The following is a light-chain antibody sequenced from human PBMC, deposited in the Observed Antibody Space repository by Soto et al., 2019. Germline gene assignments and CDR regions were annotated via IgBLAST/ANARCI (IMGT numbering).Light chain of an antibody. Sequence: EIVMTQSPVTLSVSPGERATLSCRASQSVSSNLAWYQQKPGQAPSLLIYGVFTRATGIPARFSGTGSGTEFTLTISSLQSEDFALYYCQQYNDWPLTFGQGTKVDIK. V-gene: IGKV3-15*01. CDR1: QSVSSN. CDR3: QQYNDWPLT. J-gene: IGKJ1*01. CDR2: GVF.